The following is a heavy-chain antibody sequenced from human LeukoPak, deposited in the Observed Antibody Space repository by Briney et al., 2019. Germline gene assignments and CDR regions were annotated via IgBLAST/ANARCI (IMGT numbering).Heavy chain of an antibody. CDR3: AKDFAPMYYYDSSGYSN. CDR1: GFTSSSYG. D-gene: IGHD3-22*01. CDR2: ISYDGSNK. Sequence: GGSLRLSCAASGFTSSSYGMHWVRQAPGKGLEWVAVISYDGSNKYYADSVKGRFTISRDNSKNTLYLQMNSLRAEDTAVYYCAKDFAPMYYYDSSGYSNWGQGTLVTVSS. J-gene: IGHJ4*02. V-gene: IGHV3-30*18.